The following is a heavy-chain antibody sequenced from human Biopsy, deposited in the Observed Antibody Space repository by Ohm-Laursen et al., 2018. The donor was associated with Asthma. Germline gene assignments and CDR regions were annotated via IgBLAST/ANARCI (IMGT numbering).Heavy chain of an antibody. CDR2: IYYIGST. J-gene: IGHJ4*02. V-gene: IGHV4-30-4*01. Sequence: TLSLTCTVSGDSISSGAYYWSWVRQPPGKGLEWIGYIYYIGSTYYNPSLKSRVAISLDTSKNQFSLKLSSVTAADTAVYFCARRGGVRRYFDYWGQGTLATVSS. CDR3: ARRGGVRRYFDY. D-gene: IGHD3-16*01. CDR1: GDSISSGAYY.